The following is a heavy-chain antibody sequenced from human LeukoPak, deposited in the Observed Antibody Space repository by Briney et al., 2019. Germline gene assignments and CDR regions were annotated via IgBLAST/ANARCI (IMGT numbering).Heavy chain of an antibody. J-gene: IGHJ4*02. CDR1: GFTFDDYA. CDR3: AKDNGGYRYSNYYFDY. Sequence: GGSLRLSCAASGFTFDDYAMHWVRQAPGKGLEWVSLISWDGGSSYYADSVKGRFTFSRDNSKNSLYLQMNSLRPEDTALYYRAKDNGGYRYSNYYFDYWGQGTLVTVSS. CDR2: ISWDGGSS. V-gene: IGHV3-43D*03. D-gene: IGHD5-18*01.